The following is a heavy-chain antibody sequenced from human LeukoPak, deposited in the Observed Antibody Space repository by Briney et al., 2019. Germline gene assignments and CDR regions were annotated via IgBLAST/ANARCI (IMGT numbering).Heavy chain of an antibody. Sequence: SETLSLTCTVSGGSISSYYWSWIRQPPGKGLEWIGYIYYSGSTNYNPSLKSRVTISVDTSKNQFSLKLSSVTAADTAVYYCARSTIHWGPVRGVLNAFDIWGQGTMVTVSS. CDR2: IYYSGST. V-gene: IGHV4-59*01. CDR3: ARSTIHWGPVRGVLNAFDI. J-gene: IGHJ3*02. CDR1: GGSISSYY. D-gene: IGHD3-10*01.